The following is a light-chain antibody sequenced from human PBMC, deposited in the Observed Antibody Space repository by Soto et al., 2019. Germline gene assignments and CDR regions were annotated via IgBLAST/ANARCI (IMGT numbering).Light chain of an antibody. CDR1: SSDVGGYNY. CDR2: DVS. Sequence: QSALTQPRSVSGSTGRSVTISCTGASSDVGGYNYVSWYQQHPGKAPKLMIYDVSKRPSGVPDRFSGSKSGNTASLTISGLQAEDQADYYCCSYAGSYYVFGTGTKLTV. V-gene: IGLV2-11*01. J-gene: IGLJ1*01. CDR3: CSYAGSYYV.